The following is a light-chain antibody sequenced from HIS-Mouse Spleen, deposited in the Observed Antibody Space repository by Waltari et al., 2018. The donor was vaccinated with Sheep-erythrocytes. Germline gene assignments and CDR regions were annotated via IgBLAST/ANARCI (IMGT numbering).Light chain of an antibody. CDR1: NLGSNS. Sequence: SYVLTQPPSVSVAPGKTARITCGGNNLGSNSVHWYQQKPGQAPVLVVYDHSDRPSGIPERFSGSNSGNTATLTISRVEAGDEADYYCQVWDSSSDHVVFGGGTKLTVL. J-gene: IGLJ2*01. CDR3: QVWDSSSDHVV. CDR2: DHS. V-gene: IGLV3-21*03.